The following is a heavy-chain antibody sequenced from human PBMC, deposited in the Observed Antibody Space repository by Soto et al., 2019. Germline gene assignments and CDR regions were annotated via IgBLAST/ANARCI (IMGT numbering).Heavy chain of an antibody. D-gene: IGHD2-15*01. CDR3: AREPRYCRGGSCSITGDAYDI. J-gene: IGHJ3*02. Sequence: EVQLVESGGGLVQPGGSLRLSCTASGFIVRDTYVNWVRQPPGKGRKRVSVISNRGDTHYADSVRGRFSISRDISDNTLHLQMNNLRVEDTAVYYCAREPRYCRGGSCSITGDAYDIWGQGTLVTVSS. CDR2: ISNRGDT. CDR1: GFIVRDTY. V-gene: IGHV3-66*01.